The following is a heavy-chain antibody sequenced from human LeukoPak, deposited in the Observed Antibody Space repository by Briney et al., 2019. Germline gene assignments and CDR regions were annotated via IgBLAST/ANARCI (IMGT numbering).Heavy chain of an antibody. J-gene: IGHJ4*02. CDR3: ARGYSSSWWSAYDY. Sequence: ASVKVSCKASGYTFTGYYMHWVRQAPGQGLEWMGWINPNSGGTNYAQKFQGWVTMTRDTSISTAYMELSRLRSDDTAVYYCARGYSSSWWSAYDYWGQGTLVTVSS. D-gene: IGHD6-13*01. V-gene: IGHV1-2*04. CDR2: INPNSGGT. CDR1: GYTFTGYY.